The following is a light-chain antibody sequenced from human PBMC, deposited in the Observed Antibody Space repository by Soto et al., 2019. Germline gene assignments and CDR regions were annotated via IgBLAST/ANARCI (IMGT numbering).Light chain of an antibody. CDR1: QNVGNNY. Sequence: ETVLTQSPGTLSLSPGERATLSCRASQNVGNNYIAWYQQKPGQAPRLLIHTASTWGIGIPDSFSGSGSGTDFRLTIARLEPEDFAVSYCQQYASSPLTFSQGTKVEIK. CDR2: TAS. CDR3: QQYASSPLT. J-gene: IGKJ2*01. V-gene: IGKV3-20*01.